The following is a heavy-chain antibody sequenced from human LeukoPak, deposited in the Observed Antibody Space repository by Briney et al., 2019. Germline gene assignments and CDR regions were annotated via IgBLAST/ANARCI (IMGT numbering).Heavy chain of an antibody. Sequence: SETLSLTCTVSGDSVSSSSYYWGWVRQPPGKGLEWIGSVNYNGNTYYNPSLKSRVSISVDTSTNQFSLKLSSVTAADTAVYYCARYLGGYSYGFDYWGQGTLVTVSS. J-gene: IGHJ4*02. CDR2: VNYNGNT. CDR3: ARYLGGYSYGFDY. CDR1: GDSVSSSSYY. V-gene: IGHV4-39*07. D-gene: IGHD5-18*01.